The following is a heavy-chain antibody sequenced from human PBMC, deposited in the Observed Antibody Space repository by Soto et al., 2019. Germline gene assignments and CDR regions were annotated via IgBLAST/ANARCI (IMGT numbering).Heavy chain of an antibody. CDR1: GYTFSNFG. J-gene: IGHJ4*02. D-gene: IGHD3-16*01. CDR2: ISAYNGNT. Sequence: QVQLVQSGAEVKKPGASVKVSCKASGYTFSNFGISWVRQAPGQGLERMGWISAYNGNTNYAQNFQGRVTMTTDTATRTAYMELGSLRSDDTAVYYCARGGTPFDYWGQGTLVTVSS. CDR3: ARGGTPFDY. V-gene: IGHV1-18*01.